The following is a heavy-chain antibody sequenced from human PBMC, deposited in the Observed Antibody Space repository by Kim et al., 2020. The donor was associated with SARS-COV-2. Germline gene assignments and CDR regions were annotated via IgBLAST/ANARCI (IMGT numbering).Heavy chain of an antibody. D-gene: IGHD1-26*01. J-gene: IGHJ4*02. CDR3: TRGPEGGYMVD. V-gene: IGHV3-53*01. CDR2: IYSGGSA. CDR1: GFTVSTNY. Sequence: GGSLRLSCAASGFTVSTNYMSWVRQAPGKGLEWVSVIYSGGSAYYADSVKGRFTISRDNSKNTLCLQMNSLRAEDTAVYYCTRGPEGGYMVDWGQGTLVTVSS.